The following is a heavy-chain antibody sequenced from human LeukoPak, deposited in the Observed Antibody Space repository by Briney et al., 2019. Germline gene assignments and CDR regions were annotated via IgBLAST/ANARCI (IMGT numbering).Heavy chain of an antibody. CDR3: AKGGGFDWLNYYYMDV. V-gene: IGHV1-8*01. CDR1: GYTFTSYD. Sequence: ASVKVSCKASGYTFTSYDINWVRQATGQGLEWMGWMNPNSGNTGYAQKFQGRVTMTRDTSISTAYMDLSSLRAGDTGVYHCAKGGGFDWLNYYYMDVWRKGTTVIISS. J-gene: IGHJ6*03. D-gene: IGHD3-9*01. CDR2: MNPNSGNT.